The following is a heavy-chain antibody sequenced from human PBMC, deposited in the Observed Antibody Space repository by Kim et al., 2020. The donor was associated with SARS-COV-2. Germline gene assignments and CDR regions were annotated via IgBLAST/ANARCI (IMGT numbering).Heavy chain of an antibody. CDR3: ARDSVRDY. CDR2: KWYN. J-gene: IGHJ4*02. D-gene: IGHD3-10*01. V-gene: IGHV6-1*01. Sequence: KWYNDYAVSVKSRITINPDTSKNQFSLQLNSVTPEDTAVYYCARDSVRDYWGQGTLVTVSS.